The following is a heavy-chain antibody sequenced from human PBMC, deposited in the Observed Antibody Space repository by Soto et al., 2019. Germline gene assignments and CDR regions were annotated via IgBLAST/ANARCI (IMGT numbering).Heavy chain of an antibody. CDR2: VYYSGST. Sequence: SETLSLTCTVSGGSVSSSSYYWGWVRQPPGKGLEWIGSVYYSGSTYYNPSLESRVTISVDKSKNQFSLKLMSLSAADTAVYYGARGSYYGSWCFYCYYYY. D-gene: IGHD3-10*01. J-gene: IGHJ6*01. CDR3: ARGSYYGSWCFYCYYYY. V-gene: IGHV4-39*01. CDR1: GGSVSSSSYY.